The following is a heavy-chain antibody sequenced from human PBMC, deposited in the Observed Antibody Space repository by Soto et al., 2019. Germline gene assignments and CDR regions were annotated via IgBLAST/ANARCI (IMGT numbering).Heavy chain of an antibody. D-gene: IGHD2-2*01. V-gene: IGHV3-7*04. CDR3: ARLGYCSSTSCPAGYYYYGMDV. CDR2: IKQDGSEK. J-gene: IGHJ6*02. Sequence: GSLRLSCAASGFTFSSYWMSWVRQAPGKGLEWVANIKQDGSEKYYVDSVKGRFTISRDNAKNSLYLQMNSLRAEDTAVYYCARLGYCSSTSCPAGYYYYGMDVWGQGTTVTVSS. CDR1: GFTFSSYW.